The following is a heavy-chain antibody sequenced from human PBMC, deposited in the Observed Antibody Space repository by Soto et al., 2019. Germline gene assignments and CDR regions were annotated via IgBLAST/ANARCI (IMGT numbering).Heavy chain of an antibody. Sequence: QVQLVQSGAEVKKPGASVKVSCKASGYTFTSYDINWVRQATGQGLEWMGWMNPNSGNTGYAQKFQGRVTMTRNTSISTTNLEVSSLRSEDTAVYYCAGERTGTTSMDVWGQGTTVTVSS. CDR3: AGERTGTTSMDV. CDR2: MNPNSGNT. V-gene: IGHV1-8*01. CDR1: GYTFTSYD. D-gene: IGHD1-1*01. J-gene: IGHJ6*02.